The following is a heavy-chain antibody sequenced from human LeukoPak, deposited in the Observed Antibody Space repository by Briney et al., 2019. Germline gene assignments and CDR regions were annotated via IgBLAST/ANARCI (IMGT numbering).Heavy chain of an antibody. D-gene: IGHD3-9*01. J-gene: IGHJ6*02. CDR2: INHSGST. V-gene: IGHV4-34*01. CDR3: ARGAVLRYFDWLHRYYYGMDV. CDR1: GGSFSGYY. Sequence: SETLSLTCAVYGGSFSGYYWSWIRQPPGKGLEWIGEINHSGSTNYNPPLKSRVTISVDTSKNQFSLKLSSVTAADTAVYYCARGAVLRYFDWLHRYYYGMDVWGQGTTVTVSS.